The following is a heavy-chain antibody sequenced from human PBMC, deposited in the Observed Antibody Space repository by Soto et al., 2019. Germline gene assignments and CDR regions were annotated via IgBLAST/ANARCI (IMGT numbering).Heavy chain of an antibody. CDR2: IRSRTDNYAT. CDR1: GFVFSGSA. CDR3: SRLAEWEYYYGMDV. D-gene: IGHD1-26*01. J-gene: IGHJ6*02. V-gene: IGHV3-73*02. Sequence: EVQLVESGGGLVQPGGSLKLSCAASGFVFSGSAMHWVRQASGKGLEWVGRIRSRTDNYATAYAASVKGRFTISREDSSNTAFLQMNSLKTEDTAVYYCSRLAEWEYYYGMDVWGQGTTVTVSS.